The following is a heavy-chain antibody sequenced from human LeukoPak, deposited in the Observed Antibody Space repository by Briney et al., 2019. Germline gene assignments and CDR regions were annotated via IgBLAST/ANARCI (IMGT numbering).Heavy chain of an antibody. J-gene: IGHJ4*02. CDR1: GGTFSSYA. Sequence: SVKVSCKASGGTFSSYAIGWVRQAPGQGLEWMGGIIPIFGTANYAQKFQGRVTITADESTSTAYMELSSLRSEDTAVYYCATLDLGRTKSFDYWGQGTLVTVSS. D-gene: IGHD1-1*01. CDR3: ATLDLGRTKSFDY. V-gene: IGHV1-69*13. CDR2: IIPIFGTA.